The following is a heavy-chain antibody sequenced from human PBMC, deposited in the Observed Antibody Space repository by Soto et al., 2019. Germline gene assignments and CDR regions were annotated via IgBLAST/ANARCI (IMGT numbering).Heavy chain of an antibody. V-gene: IGHV1-46*03. CDR2: INPSGGST. D-gene: IGHD4-17*01. J-gene: IGHJ4*02. CDR3: AREAGYYYGDYVGLDY. Sequence: ASVKVSCKASGYTFTSYYMHWVRQAPGQGLEWMGIINPSGGSTSYAQKFRGRVTMTRDTSTSTVYMELSSLRSEDTAVYYCAREAGYYYGDYVGLDYWGQGTLVTVSS. CDR1: GYTFTSYY.